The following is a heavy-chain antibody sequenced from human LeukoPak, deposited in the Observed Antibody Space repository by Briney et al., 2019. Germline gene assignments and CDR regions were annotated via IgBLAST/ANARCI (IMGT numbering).Heavy chain of an antibody. Sequence: ASVKVSCKASGYTFTSYDINWVRQAAGQGLEWMGWANPNSGNTGYAQKFQGRVTMTRNTSISTAYMELSSLRSEDTAVYYCARVVAAGKVDYWGQGTLVTVSS. J-gene: IGHJ4*02. CDR1: GYTFTSYD. CDR2: ANPNSGNT. V-gene: IGHV1-8*01. D-gene: IGHD6-25*01. CDR3: ARVVAAGKVDY.